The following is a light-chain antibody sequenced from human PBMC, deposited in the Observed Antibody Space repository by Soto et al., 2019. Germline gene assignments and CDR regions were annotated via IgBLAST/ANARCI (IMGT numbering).Light chain of an antibody. CDR3: QQYGSFT. Sequence: DIQMTQSPSSLSASVGDRVTITCRASQSISSYLNWYQQKPGKAPKLLIYAASSLQTGVPSRFSGSGSGTDFSLTISRLEPEDFAVYYCQQYGSFTFGPGTKVDIK. CDR1: QSISSY. V-gene: IGKV1-39*01. J-gene: IGKJ3*01. CDR2: AAS.